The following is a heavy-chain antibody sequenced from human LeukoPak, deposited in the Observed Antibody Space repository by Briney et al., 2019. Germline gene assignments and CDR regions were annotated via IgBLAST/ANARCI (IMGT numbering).Heavy chain of an antibody. J-gene: IGHJ4*02. D-gene: IGHD3-10*01. Sequence: GGSLRLSCAASGFTFDDYAMHWVRQAPGKGLEWVSSISSSSSYIYYADSVKGRFTISRDNAKNSLYLQMNSLRAEDTAVYYCARDRSLDYWGQGTLVTVSS. V-gene: IGHV3-21*01. CDR2: ISSSSSYI. CDR1: GFTFDDYA. CDR3: ARDRSLDY.